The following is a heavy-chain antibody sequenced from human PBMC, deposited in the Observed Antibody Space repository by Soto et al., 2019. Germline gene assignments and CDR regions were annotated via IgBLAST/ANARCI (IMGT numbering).Heavy chain of an antibody. V-gene: IGHV1-2*02. J-gene: IGHJ6*02. CDR3: ARLTTGYSSGWYGDDYYYGMDV. Sequence: ASVKVSCKASGYTFTGYYMHWVRQAPGQGLEWMGWINPNSGGTNYAQKFQGRVTMTRDTSISTAYMELSRLRSDDTAVYYCARLTTGYSSGWYGDDYYYGMDVWGQGTTVTV. CDR1: GYTFTGYY. CDR2: INPNSGGT. D-gene: IGHD6-19*01.